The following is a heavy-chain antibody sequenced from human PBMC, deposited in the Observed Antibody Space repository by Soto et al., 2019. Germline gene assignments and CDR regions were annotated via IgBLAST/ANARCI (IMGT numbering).Heavy chain of an antibody. CDR3: ARMSDYDFWSGYLYYYYYMDV. D-gene: IGHD3-3*01. J-gene: IGHJ6*03. Sequence: ASVKVSCKASGYTFTSYDINWVRQATGQGLEWMGWMNPNSGNTGYAQKFQGRVTMTRNTSISTAYMELSSLRSEDTAVYYCARMSDYDFWSGYLYYYYYMDVWGKGTTVTVSS. CDR1: GYTFTSYD. V-gene: IGHV1-8*01. CDR2: MNPNSGNT.